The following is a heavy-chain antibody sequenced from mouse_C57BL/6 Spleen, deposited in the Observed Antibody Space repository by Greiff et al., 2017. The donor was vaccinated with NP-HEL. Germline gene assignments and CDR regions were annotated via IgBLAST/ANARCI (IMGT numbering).Heavy chain of an antibody. Sequence: VQLQQSGAELVRPGASVKLSCTASGFNIKDDYMHWVKQRPEQGLEWIGWIDPENGDTEYASKFQGKATITADTSSNTAYLQLSSLTSEDPAVYYCTTLTGHYAMDYWGQGTSVTVSS. CDR2: IDPENGDT. CDR1: GFNIKDDY. CDR3: TTLTGHYAMDY. V-gene: IGHV14-4*01. D-gene: IGHD4-1*01. J-gene: IGHJ4*01.